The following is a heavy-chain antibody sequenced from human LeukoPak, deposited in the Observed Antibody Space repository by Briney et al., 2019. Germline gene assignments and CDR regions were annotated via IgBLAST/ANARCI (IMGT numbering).Heavy chain of an antibody. D-gene: IGHD2-21*01. J-gene: IGHJ4*02. CDR1: GGSISSSNW. Sequence: SGTLSLTCAVSGGSISSSNWWSWVRQPPGKGLEWVGELSHSGNTFYSPSLKSRVTISVDKSMNQFSLHLSSVTAADTAVYYCARRAYGGNTYSYYFDYWGQGTLVTVSS. CDR2: LSHSGNT. CDR3: ARRAYGGNTYSYYFDY. V-gene: IGHV4-4*02.